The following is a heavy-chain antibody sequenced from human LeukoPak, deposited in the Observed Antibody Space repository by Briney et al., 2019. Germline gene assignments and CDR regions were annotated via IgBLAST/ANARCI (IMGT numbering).Heavy chain of an antibody. CDR2: ISGSGGST. J-gene: IGHJ4*02. V-gene: IGHV3-23*01. CDR1: GFTFSSYA. Sequence: GGSLRLSRAASGFTFSSYAMSWVRQAPGKGLEWVSAISGSGGSTYYADSVKGRFTISRDNSKNTLYLQMNSLRAEDTAVYYCARDSYDSSDFYFDYWGQGTLVTVSS. CDR3: ARDSYDSSDFYFDY. D-gene: IGHD3-22*01.